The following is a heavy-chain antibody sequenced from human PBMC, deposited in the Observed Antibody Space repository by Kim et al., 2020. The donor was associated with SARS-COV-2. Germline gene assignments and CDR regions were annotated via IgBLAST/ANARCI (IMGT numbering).Heavy chain of an antibody. CDR1: GGSISSYY. V-gene: IGHV4-59*01. CDR3: ARGVGATSYFDY. D-gene: IGHD1-26*01. J-gene: IGHJ4*02. CDR2: IYYSGST. Sequence: SETLSLTCTVSGGSISSYYWSWIRQPPGKGLEWIGYIYYSGSTNYNPSLKSRVTISVDTSKNQFSLKLSSVTAADTAVYYCARGVGATSYFDYWGQGTLVTVSS.